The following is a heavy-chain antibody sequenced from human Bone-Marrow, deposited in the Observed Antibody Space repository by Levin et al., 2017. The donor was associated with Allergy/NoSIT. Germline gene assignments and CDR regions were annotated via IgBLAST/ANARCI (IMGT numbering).Heavy chain of an antibody. CDR3: AKGAKAHCSGGACYYLDY. CDR2: ISNSGGVT. J-gene: IGHJ4*02. CDR1: GFTFTSYA. Sequence: GGSLRLSCAASGFTFTSYAMAWVRQAPGKGLERVSGISNSGGVTYYADSVKGRFTISRDNSKSTLSLQMNSLTVEDTALYYCAKGAKAHCSGGACYYLDYWGQGTLVTVSS. V-gene: IGHV3-23*01. D-gene: IGHD2-15*01.